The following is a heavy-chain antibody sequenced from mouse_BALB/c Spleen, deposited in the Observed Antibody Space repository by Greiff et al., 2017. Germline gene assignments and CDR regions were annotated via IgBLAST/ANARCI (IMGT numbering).Heavy chain of an antibody. CDR1: GYSFTSYW. CDR3: ARWYGNYVWYAMDY. Sequence: QVQLKESGPQLVRPGASVKISCKASGYSFTSYWMHWVKQRPGQGLEWIGMIDPSDSETRLNQKFKDKATLTVDKSSSTAYMQLSSPTSEDSAVYYCARWYGNYVWYAMDYWGQGTSVTVSS. D-gene: IGHD2-10*02. J-gene: IGHJ4*01. CDR2: IDPSDSET. V-gene: IGHV1S126*01.